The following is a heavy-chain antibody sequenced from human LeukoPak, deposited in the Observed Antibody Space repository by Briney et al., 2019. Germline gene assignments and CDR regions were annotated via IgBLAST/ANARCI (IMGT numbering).Heavy chain of an antibody. CDR1: GFTFSSYA. V-gene: IGHV3-30-3*01. D-gene: IGHD3-22*01. J-gene: IGHJ4*02. CDR2: ISYDGSNK. Sequence: GGSLRLSCAASGFTFSSYAMHWVRQAPGKGLGWVAVISYDGSNKYYADSVKGRFTISRDNSKNTLYLQMNSLRAEDTAVYYCARDPPQPDYDSSGYEWYFDYWGQGTLVTVSS. CDR3: ARDPPQPDYDSSGYEWYFDY.